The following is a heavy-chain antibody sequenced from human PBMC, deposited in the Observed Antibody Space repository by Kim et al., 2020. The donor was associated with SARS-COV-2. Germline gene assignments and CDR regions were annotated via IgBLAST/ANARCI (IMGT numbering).Heavy chain of an antibody. CDR3: ARSQRSFSMTHDY. CDR1: GGSISSYY. D-gene: IGHD3-22*01. Sequence: SETLSLTCTVSGGSISSYYWSWIRQPPGKGLEWIGYIYYSGSTNYNPSLKSRVTISVDTSKNQFSLKLSSVTAADTAVYYCARSQRSFSMTHDYWGQGTLVTVSS. J-gene: IGHJ4*02. CDR2: IYYSGST. V-gene: IGHV4-59*01.